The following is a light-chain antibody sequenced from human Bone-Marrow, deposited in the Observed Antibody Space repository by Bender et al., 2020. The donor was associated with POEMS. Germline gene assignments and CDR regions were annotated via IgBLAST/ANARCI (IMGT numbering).Light chain of an antibody. CDR3: QTWDTDIRV. CDR1: NIGRES. V-gene: IGLV3-21*01. Sequence: SYVLTQPPSVSVAPGKTARITCGGNNIGRESVHWYQQKPGQAPVLVISHDSDRPSGIPERFSGSNSGDAATLTISGTLDLDEADYYCQTWDTDIRVFGGGTKLTVL. J-gene: IGLJ3*02. CDR2: HDS.